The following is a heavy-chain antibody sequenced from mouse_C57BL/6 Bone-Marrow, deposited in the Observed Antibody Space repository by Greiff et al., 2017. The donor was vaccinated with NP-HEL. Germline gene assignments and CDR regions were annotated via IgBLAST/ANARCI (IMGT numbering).Heavy chain of an antibody. CDR2: ISSGSSTI. Sequence: EVMLVESGGGLVKPGGSLKLSCAASGFTFSDYGMHWVRQAPEKGLEWVAYISSGSSTIYYADTVKGRFTISRDNAKNTLFLQMTSLRSEDTAMYYCARDYGQPSYWYCDVWGTGTTVTVSS. D-gene: IGHD1-1*01. CDR1: GFTFSDYG. V-gene: IGHV5-17*01. J-gene: IGHJ1*02. CDR3: ARDYGQPSYWYCDV.